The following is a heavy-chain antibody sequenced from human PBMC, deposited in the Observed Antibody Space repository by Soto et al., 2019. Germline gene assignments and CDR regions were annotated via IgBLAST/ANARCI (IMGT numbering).Heavy chain of an antibody. D-gene: IGHD5-12*01. CDR1: GGGNLRDYR. CDR3: ARGGAGYHFGAVY. J-gene: IGHJ4*02. CDR2: IITKLGSA. V-gene: IGHV1-69*01. Sequence: QVQLVQSGAEVKEPGSSVKVSCKASGGGNLRDYRTTWVRRAPGQGLEWMGGIITKLGSANYAQNFQGRVTITPDESTTTVSLELRSLRSDDTAVYYCARGGAGYHFGAVYWGQGSQVTVSS.